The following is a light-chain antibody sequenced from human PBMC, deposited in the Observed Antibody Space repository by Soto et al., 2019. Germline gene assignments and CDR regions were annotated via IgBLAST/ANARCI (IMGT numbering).Light chain of an antibody. V-gene: IGLV2-14*01. Sequence: QSVLNHPASLSRSPGQSITISCAGTSSNIGGYNYVSWYQQHPGKAPKVMIYEVSNRPSGVSNRFSGSKSGNTASLTISGLQAEDEADYYCSSYTSSSTLYVFGSGTEVTVL. CDR2: EVS. CDR3: SSYTSSSTLYV. CDR1: SSNIGGYNY. J-gene: IGLJ1*01.